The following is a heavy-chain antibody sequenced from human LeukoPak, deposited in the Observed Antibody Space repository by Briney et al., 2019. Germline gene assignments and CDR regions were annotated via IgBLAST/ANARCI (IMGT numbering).Heavy chain of an antibody. CDR3: AKDYNNNFDI. J-gene: IGHJ3*02. CDR1: GFTFSTYA. V-gene: IGHV3-23*01. Sequence: GGSLRLSCAASGFTFSTYAMSWVRQAPGKGLEWVSLISASASSTSYADSVKGRFTISRDNSKSTLYLQMNSLRAEDTAIYYCAKDYNNNFDIWGQETMVNVFS. D-gene: IGHD5-24*01. CDR2: ISASASST.